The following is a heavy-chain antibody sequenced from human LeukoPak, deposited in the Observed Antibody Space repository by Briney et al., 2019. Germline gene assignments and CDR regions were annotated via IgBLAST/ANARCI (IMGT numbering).Heavy chain of an antibody. V-gene: IGHV3-21*01. CDR1: GFTFSSYS. Sequence: GGSLRLSCAASGFTFSSYSMNWVRQAPGKGLEWVSSISSSSSYIYYADSVKGRFTISRDNAKNSLYLQMNSLRAEDTAVYYCASQPGRRYSSSWYLDYWGQGTLVTVSS. J-gene: IGHJ4*02. CDR3: ASQPGRRYSSSWYLDY. CDR2: ISSSSSYI. D-gene: IGHD6-13*01.